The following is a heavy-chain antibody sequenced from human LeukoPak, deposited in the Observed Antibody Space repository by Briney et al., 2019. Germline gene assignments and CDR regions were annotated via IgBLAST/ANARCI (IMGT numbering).Heavy chain of an antibody. CDR2: ISSSGSTV. Sequence: GGSLRLSCAASGFTFSSYSMNWVRQAPGKGLEWVSYISSSGSTVYYVDSVKGRFTISRDNAKNSLYLQMNSLRAEDTAVYYCARERVRGLGLWGQGTLVTVSS. J-gene: IGHJ4*02. CDR3: ARERVRGLGL. CDR1: GFTFSSYS. D-gene: IGHD3-10*01. V-gene: IGHV3-48*04.